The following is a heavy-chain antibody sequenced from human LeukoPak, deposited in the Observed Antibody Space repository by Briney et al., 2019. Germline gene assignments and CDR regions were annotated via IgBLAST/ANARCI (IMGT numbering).Heavy chain of an antibody. D-gene: IGHD6-19*01. CDR3: ARQRGGPYSSGWYYFDY. Sequence: GESLKISCKGSGSRFTSYWIGWVRQMPGKGLEWMGIIYPADSDTRYSPSFQGQVTISADKSISTAYLQWSSLKASDTAMYYCARQRGGPYSSGWYYFDYWGQGTLVTVSS. V-gene: IGHV5-51*01. J-gene: IGHJ4*02. CDR2: IYPADSDT. CDR1: GSRFTSYW.